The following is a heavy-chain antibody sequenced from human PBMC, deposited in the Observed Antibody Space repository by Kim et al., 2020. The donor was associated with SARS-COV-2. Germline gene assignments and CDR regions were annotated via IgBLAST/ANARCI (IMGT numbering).Heavy chain of an antibody. CDR3: AREGRSLYYYGSGSYGS. D-gene: IGHD3-10*01. J-gene: IGHJ4*02. CDR2: INHSGST. CDR1: GGSFSGYY. V-gene: IGHV4-34*01. Sequence: SETLSLTCAVYGGSFSGYYWSWIRQPPGKGLEWIGEINHSGSTNYNPSLKSRVTISVDTSKNQFSLKLSSVTAADTAVYYCAREGRSLYYYGSGSYGSWGQGTLVTVSS.